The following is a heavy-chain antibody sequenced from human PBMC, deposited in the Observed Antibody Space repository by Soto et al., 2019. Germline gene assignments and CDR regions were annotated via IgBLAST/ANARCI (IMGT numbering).Heavy chain of an antibody. V-gene: IGHV4-31*03. CDR1: GGSISSGGYY. J-gene: IGHJ4*02. Sequence: SETLSLTCTVSGGSISSGGYYWSWIRQHPGKGLEWIGYIYYSGSTYYNPSLKSRVTISVDTSKNQFSLKLSSVTAADTAVYYCARDLRITMVRGVFDYWGQGTLVTVSS. D-gene: IGHD3-10*01. CDR3: ARDLRITMVRGVFDY. CDR2: IYYSGST.